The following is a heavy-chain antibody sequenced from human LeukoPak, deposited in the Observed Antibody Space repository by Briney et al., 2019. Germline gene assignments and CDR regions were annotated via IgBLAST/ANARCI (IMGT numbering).Heavy chain of an antibody. D-gene: IGHD3-22*01. CDR2: TYSGGST. V-gene: IGHV3-53*01. J-gene: IGHJ3*02. Sequence: GGSLRLSCAASGFTVSSNYMSWVRQAPGKGLEWVSVTYSGGSTYYADSVKGRFTISRDNSKNTLYLQMNSLRAEDTAVYYCAREISMIVNTDAFDIWGQGTMVAVSS. CDR1: GFTVSSNY. CDR3: AREISMIVNTDAFDI.